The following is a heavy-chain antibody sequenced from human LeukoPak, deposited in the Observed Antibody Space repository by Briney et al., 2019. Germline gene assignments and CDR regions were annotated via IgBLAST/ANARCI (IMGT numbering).Heavy chain of an antibody. CDR2: INPSGGST. J-gene: IGHJ4*02. D-gene: IGHD3-22*01. CDR3: ARDSYYYDSSGYYYGGY. V-gene: IGHV1-46*01. Sequence: ASVKVSCKASVYTFTSYYMHWVRQAPGQGLEWMGIINPSGGSTSYAQKFQGRVTMTRDTSTSTVYMELSSLRSEDTAVYYCARDSYYYDSSGYYYGGYWGQGTLVSVSS. CDR1: VYTFTSYY.